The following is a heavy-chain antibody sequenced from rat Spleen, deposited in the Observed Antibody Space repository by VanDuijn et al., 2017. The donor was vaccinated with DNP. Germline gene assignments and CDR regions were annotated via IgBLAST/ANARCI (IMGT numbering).Heavy chain of an antibody. D-gene: IGHD5-1*01. CDR2: ISSDGSRT. CDR1: GFTFSDYA. V-gene: IGHV5-17*01. CDR3: ARRGLGAVYYFDY. Sequence: EVQLVESGGGLVQPGRSLKLSCAASGFTFSDYAMAWVRQAPKKGLEWVATISSDGSRTYYRDSVKGRFTVSRDNAKSSLYLQMDSLRSEDTATYYCARRGLGAVYYFDYWGQGVMVTVSS. J-gene: IGHJ2*01.